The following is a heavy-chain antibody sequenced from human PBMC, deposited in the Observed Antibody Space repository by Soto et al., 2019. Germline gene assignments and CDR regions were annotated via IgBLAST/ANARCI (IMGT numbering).Heavy chain of an antibody. CDR1: GFTFSSYA. D-gene: IGHD4-17*01. Sequence: PGGSLRLSCAASGFTFSSYAMSWVRQAPGKGLEWVSIISGSGGSTYYADSVKGRFTISRDNSKNTLYLQMNSLGAEDTAVYYCAKDRGDYGDYVYYYYGMDVWGQGTTVTVSS. CDR2: ISGSGGST. J-gene: IGHJ6*02. V-gene: IGHV3-23*01. CDR3: AKDRGDYGDYVYYYYGMDV.